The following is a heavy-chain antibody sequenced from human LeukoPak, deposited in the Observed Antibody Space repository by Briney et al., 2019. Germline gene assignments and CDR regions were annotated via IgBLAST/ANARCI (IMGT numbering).Heavy chain of an antibody. J-gene: IGHJ5*02. V-gene: IGHV3-66*02. CDR1: GFIVSNNH. Sequence: GGSLRLSCAASGFIVSNNHMSWVRQAPGKGLEWVSLTYTDTSAYYADSVKGRFTISRDNSKNILNLQMNSLRVEDTAVYYCARESWGSVGPWGQGTLVTVSS. CDR3: ARESWGSVGP. CDR2: TYTDTSA. D-gene: IGHD7-27*01.